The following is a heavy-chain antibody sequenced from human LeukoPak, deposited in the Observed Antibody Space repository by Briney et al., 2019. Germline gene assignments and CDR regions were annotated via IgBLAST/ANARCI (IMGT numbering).Heavy chain of an antibody. Sequence: PGGSLRLSCAASGFTFSSYAMSWVRQAPGKGLDWVSSISSSSSHIYYADSVKGRFTISRDNAKNSLFLQMNSLRAEDTAVYYCASAPLGSTRPWGQGTLVTVSS. J-gene: IGHJ5*02. D-gene: IGHD1-26*01. V-gene: IGHV3-21*01. CDR1: GFTFSSYA. CDR2: ISSSSSHI. CDR3: ASAPLGSTRP.